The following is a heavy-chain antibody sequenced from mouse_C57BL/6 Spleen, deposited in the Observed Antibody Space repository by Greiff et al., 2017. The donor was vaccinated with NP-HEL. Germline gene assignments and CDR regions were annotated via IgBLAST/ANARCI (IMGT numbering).Heavy chain of an antibody. CDR1: GYTFTSYW. Sequence: QVQLQQPGAELVKPGASVKLSCKASGYTFTSYWMHWVKQRPGRGLAWIGRIDPYSGGTKYNEKFKSKATLTVDKPSSTAYMQLSSLTSEDSAVYYCARSGAWFAYWGQGTLVTVSA. CDR3: ARSGAWFAY. CDR2: IDPYSGGT. D-gene: IGHD4-1*01. V-gene: IGHV1-72*01. J-gene: IGHJ3*01.